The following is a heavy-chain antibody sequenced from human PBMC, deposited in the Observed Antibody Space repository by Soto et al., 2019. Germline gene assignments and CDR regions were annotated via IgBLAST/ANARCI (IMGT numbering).Heavy chain of an antibody. Sequence: PGESLKISCVASGFVFKNYEMNWVRQAPGKGLEWISYISNSGNTIYVADSMRGRFTISRDNAKNSLFLQMNSLRADDMAVYYCARDIDNRDYYYGLDVWGQGTTVTVSS. CDR3: ARDIDNRDYYYGLDV. D-gene: IGHD1-20*01. V-gene: IGHV3-48*03. CDR1: GFVFKNYE. J-gene: IGHJ6*02. CDR2: ISNSGNTI.